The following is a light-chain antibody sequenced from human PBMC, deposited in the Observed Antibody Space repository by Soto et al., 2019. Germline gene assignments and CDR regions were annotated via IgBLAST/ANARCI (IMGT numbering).Light chain of an antibody. CDR1: SSNIGAGYD. CDR3: QSYDSSLRGSV. V-gene: IGLV1-40*01. CDR2: GNT. J-gene: IGLJ3*02. Sequence: QSVLTQPPSVSGAPGQRVTISCTGSSSNIGAGYDVHWYQQLPGTAPKLLIYGNTNRPSGVPDRFSGSKSGTSASLAITGLRAEDEADYSCQSYDSSLRGSVFGRGTELTVL.